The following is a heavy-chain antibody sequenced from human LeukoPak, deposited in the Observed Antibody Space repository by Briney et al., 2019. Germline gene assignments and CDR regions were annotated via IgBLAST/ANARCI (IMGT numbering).Heavy chain of an antibody. J-gene: IGHJ4*02. V-gene: IGHV3-30-3*01. Sequence: GGSLRLSCAASGFTFSSYAMHWVRQAPGKGLEWVAVISYDGSNKYYADSVKGRFTISRDNSKNTLYLQMNSLGAEDTAVYYCARGRLLGVPAAISEYFLAAVGPPDWGQGTLVTVSS. D-gene: IGHD2-2*01. CDR2: ISYDGSNK. CDR3: ARGRLLGVPAAISEYFLAAVGPPD. CDR1: GFTFSSYA.